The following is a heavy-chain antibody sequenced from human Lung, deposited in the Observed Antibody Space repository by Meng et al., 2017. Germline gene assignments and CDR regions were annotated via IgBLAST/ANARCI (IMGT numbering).Heavy chain of an antibody. J-gene: IGHJ4*02. CDR3: ARGPTTMAHDFNY. V-gene: IGHV4-34*01. Sequence: QAQVEWWGVWTVNPLESLPRTCVVYGGSFRDYYWSWIRKPPGKGLEWIGEIKNSGSTTSNPCLESRATISVDTSQNNLSLKLSSVTAADSAVYYCARGPTTMAHDFNYWGQGTLVTVSS. D-gene: IGHD4-11*01. CDR2: IKNSGST. CDR1: GGSFRDYY.